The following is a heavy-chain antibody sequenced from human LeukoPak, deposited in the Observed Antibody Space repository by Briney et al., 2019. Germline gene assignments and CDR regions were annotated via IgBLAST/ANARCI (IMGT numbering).Heavy chain of an antibody. D-gene: IGHD5-18*01. J-gene: IGHJ3*02. Sequence: KAGGSLRLSCAASGFTFSSYSMNWVRQAPGKGPEWVGRIKSYGSGGTTDYGAPVKGRFTISRDDSKNMVYLQMNSLETEDTAVYYCTWIRKALGGFDTWGQGTMVTVSS. V-gene: IGHV3-15*01. CDR2: IKSYGSGGTT. CDR1: GFTFSSYS. CDR3: TWIRKALGGFDT.